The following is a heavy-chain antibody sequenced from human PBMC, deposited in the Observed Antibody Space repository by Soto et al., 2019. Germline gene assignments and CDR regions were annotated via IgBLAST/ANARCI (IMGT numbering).Heavy chain of an antibody. CDR3: ASSGSYFTNDAFDI. CDR2: INTNTGNP. J-gene: IGHJ3*02. CDR1: GYTFTSYA. D-gene: IGHD3-10*01. Sequence: ASVKVSCKASGYTFTSYAMNWVRQAPGQGLEWMGWINTNTGNPTYAQGFTGRFVFSLDTSVSTAYLQICSLKAEDTAVYYCASSGSYFTNDAFDIWGQGTMVTVSS. V-gene: IGHV7-4-1*01.